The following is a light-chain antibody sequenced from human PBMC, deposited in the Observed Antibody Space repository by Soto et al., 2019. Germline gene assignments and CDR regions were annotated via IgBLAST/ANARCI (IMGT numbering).Light chain of an antibody. J-gene: IGKJ1*01. CDR2: GAS. V-gene: IGKV3-20*01. CDR3: QQYFISGT. CDR1: ESVSNKY. Sequence: EIVLTQSPGTLSLNPGERATLSCRASESVSNKYLAWYQQKPGQAPRLLIYGASNRATGIPDRFSGSGSGTDFTLTISRLEPEDIPVYYCQQYFISGTSGQGSKVDIK.